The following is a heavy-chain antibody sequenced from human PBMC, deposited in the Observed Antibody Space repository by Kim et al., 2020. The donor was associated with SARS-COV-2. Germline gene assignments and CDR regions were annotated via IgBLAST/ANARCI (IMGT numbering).Heavy chain of an antibody. V-gene: IGHV3-30*18. D-gene: IGHD6-13*01. Sequence: GGSLRLSCAASGFTFSSYGMHWVRQAPGKGLEWVAVISYDGSNKYYADSVKGRFTISRDNSKNTLYLQMNSLRAEDTAVYYCAKDFLSQTWYSSSWLDYWGQGTLVTVSS. CDR2: ISYDGSNK. CDR3: AKDFLSQTWYSSSWLDY. CDR1: GFTFSSYG. J-gene: IGHJ4*02.